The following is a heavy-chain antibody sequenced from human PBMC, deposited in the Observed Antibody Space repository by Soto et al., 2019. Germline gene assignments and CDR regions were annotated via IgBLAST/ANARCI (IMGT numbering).Heavy chain of an antibody. CDR3: ARRMITFGGVFMGENWFDP. J-gene: IGHJ5*02. D-gene: IGHD3-16*01. CDR1: GYTFTSYD. CDR2: MNPNSGNT. Sequence: ASVKVSCKASGYTFTSYDINWVRQATGQGLEWMGWMNPNSGNTGYAQKFQGRVTMTRNTSISTAYMELSSLRSEDTAVYYCARRMITFGGVFMGENWFDPWGQGTLVTVSS. V-gene: IGHV1-8*01.